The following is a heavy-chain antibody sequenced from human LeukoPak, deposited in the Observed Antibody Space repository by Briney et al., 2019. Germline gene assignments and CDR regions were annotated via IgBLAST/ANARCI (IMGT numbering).Heavy chain of an antibody. Sequence: GGSLRLSCAASGFVVSDNYISWVRQAPGKGLECISIIYSGNHTSYTDSVKGRFIISRDNSKNMVYLQMNSLRPDDTAVYYCAREGVATAGTAYDYWGQGTLVTVSS. CDR3: AREGVATAGTAYDY. J-gene: IGHJ4*02. V-gene: IGHV3-66*01. CDR2: IYSGNHT. CDR1: GFVVSDNY. D-gene: IGHD3-3*01.